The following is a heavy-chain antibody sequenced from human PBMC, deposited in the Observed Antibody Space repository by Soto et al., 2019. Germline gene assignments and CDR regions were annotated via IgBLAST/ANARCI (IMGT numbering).Heavy chain of an antibody. CDR1: GFSFRSYA. V-gene: IGHV3-23*01. CDR3: AKDSLQCLGGSGTFDY. Sequence: PVGSLRLSCATSGFSFRSYAMTWLRQAPGKGLEWVSTISPTGGSTYYADSVKGRFTISRDDFKNTLYLHMNSLRDEDTAKYYCAKDSLQCLGGSGTFDYWGQGTLVTVPQ. D-gene: IGHD6-19*01. J-gene: IGHJ4*02. CDR2: ISPTGGST.